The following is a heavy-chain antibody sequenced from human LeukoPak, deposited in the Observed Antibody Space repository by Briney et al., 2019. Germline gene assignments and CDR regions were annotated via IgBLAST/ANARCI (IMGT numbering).Heavy chain of an antibody. D-gene: IGHD2-15*01. CDR2: ISYDGSNK. V-gene: IGHV3-30-3*01. CDR1: GFTFSSYA. Sequence: GRSLRLSCAASGFTFSSYAMHWVRQAPDKGLEWVAVISYDGSNKYYADSVKGRFTISRDNSKNTLYLQMNSLRAEDTAVYYCARAPRLLGAFDIWGQGTMVTVSS. J-gene: IGHJ3*02. CDR3: ARAPRLLGAFDI.